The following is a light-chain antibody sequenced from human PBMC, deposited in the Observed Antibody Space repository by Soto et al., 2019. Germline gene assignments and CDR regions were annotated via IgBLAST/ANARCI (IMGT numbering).Light chain of an antibody. CDR1: SYNIGNNY. CDR3: GTWDSSLSAGYV. Sequence: QSVLTQPPSVSAAPGQTVTISCSGSSYNIGNNYVSWYQQLPGTAPKLLIYENNKRPSGIPDRFSGSKSGTSATLGITGLQTGDEADYYCGTWDSSLSAGYVFGTGTKLTVL. J-gene: IGLJ1*01. V-gene: IGLV1-51*02. CDR2: ENN.